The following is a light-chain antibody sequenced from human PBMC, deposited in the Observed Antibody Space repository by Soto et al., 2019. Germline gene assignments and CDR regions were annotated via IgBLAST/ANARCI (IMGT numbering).Light chain of an antibody. CDR2: EVY. CDR3: SSYAGSPVV. Sequence: QSALTQPPSASGSPGQSVTISCTGTSSDVGGYNYVSWYQQHPGKAPKLMIYEVYKRPSGVPDRFSGSKSGNTASLTVSGLQAEDEADYYCSSYAGSPVVFGGGTKLTVL. J-gene: IGLJ3*02. V-gene: IGLV2-8*01. CDR1: SSDVGGYNY.